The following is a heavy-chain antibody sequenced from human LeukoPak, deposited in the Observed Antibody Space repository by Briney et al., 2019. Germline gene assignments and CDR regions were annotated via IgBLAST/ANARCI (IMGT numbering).Heavy chain of an antibody. V-gene: IGHV4-31*03. Sequence: SETLSLTCTVSAGSISSGGYDWSWFRQHPGKGLEWIGYIYYTGSTYYNPSLKSRVIISVDTSKNQFSLNLSSVTAADTAMYYCAVRRNNFFDYWARERWSPSPQ. J-gene: IGHJ4*02. CDR1: AGSISSGGYD. CDR3: AVRRNNFFDY. CDR2: IYYTGST.